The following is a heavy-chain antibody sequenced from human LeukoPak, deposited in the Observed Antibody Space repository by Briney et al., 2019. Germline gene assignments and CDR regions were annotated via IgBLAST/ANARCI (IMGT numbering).Heavy chain of an antibody. CDR3: ARCAQLAAHFDY. D-gene: IGHD6-13*01. V-gene: IGHV3-21*01. Sequence: GGSLRLSCAASGFTFSSYSMNWVRQAPGKGLEWVSSISSSSSYIYYADSVKGRFTISRDNAKNSLSLQMNSLRAEDTAVYYCARCAQLAAHFDYWGKGTLVTVSS. J-gene: IGHJ4*02. CDR2: ISSSSSYI. CDR1: GFTFSSYS.